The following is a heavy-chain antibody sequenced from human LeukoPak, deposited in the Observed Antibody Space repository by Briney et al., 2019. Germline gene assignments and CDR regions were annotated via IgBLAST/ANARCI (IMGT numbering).Heavy chain of an antibody. J-gene: IGHJ4*02. CDR1: GGTFSSYA. D-gene: IGHD2-2*01. CDR2: IIPIFGTA. V-gene: IGHV1-69*13. CDR3: ASLFYCSSTSCFHYFDY. Sequence: ASVKVSCKASGGTFSSYAISWVRQAPGQGLEWMGGIIPIFGTANYAQKFQGRFTITADESTSTAYMELSSLRSEDTAVYYCASLFYCSSTSCFHYFDYWGQGTLVTVSS.